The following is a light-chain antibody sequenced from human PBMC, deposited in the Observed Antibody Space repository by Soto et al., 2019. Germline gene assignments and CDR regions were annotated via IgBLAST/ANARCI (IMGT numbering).Light chain of an antibody. CDR2: AAS. Sequence: DIQMTQSPSSLSASVGDRVTITCRASHDISNYLAWYQQKPGKVPNLLIYAASTLQSGVPSRFSGSGSGTDFTRTISSLQPEDVATYFCQRYNSALALTFGGGTKGEIK. CDR1: HDISNY. CDR3: QRYNSALALT. V-gene: IGKV1-27*01. J-gene: IGKJ4*01.